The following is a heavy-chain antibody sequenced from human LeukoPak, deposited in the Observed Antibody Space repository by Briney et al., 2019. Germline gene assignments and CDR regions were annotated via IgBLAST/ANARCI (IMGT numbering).Heavy chain of an antibody. V-gene: IGHV3-53*01. Sequence: GGSLRLSCAASGFTVNSNYMSWVRQAPGKGLEWVSVIYSGGSTYYADSVKGRFTISRDNSKNTVYLEMNSLRAEDTAVYYCAKDRDSSSWYLGSCFGDYWGQGTLVTVSS. J-gene: IGHJ4*02. CDR1: GFTVNSNY. D-gene: IGHD6-13*01. CDR2: IYSGGST. CDR3: AKDRDSSSWYLGSCFGDY.